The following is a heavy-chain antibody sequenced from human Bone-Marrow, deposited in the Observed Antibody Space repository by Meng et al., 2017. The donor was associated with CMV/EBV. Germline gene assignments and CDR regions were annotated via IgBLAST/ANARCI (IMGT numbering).Heavy chain of an antibody. Sequence: SGFNFSNYAMTWVRQAPGKGLEWVSAISSSGATTYYADSVKGRFTISRDDSKTTLYLQMNSLRAEDTAIYYCAKSETYCGGDCYSDYWGQGTLVTVSS. CDR1: GFNFSNYA. CDR3: AKSETYCGGDCYSDY. D-gene: IGHD2-21*02. V-gene: IGHV3-23*01. CDR2: ISSSGATT. J-gene: IGHJ4*02.